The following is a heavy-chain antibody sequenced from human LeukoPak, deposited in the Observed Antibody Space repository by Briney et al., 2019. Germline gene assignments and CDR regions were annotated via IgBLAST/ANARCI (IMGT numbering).Heavy chain of an antibody. CDR3: ARTQSQSGSYRYYFGY. J-gene: IGHJ4*02. D-gene: IGHD1-26*01. CDR2: IYYISNT. Sequence: TSETLSLTCTVSGASVGSAGYYWSWIRQPPGGGLEWIGYIYYISNTNYNPSLRSRVTMSVDPSKNQFSLKLNSETAADTAVYYCARTQSQSGSYRYYFGYWGQGTLVTVSS. V-gene: IGHV4-61*08. CDR1: GASVGSAGYY.